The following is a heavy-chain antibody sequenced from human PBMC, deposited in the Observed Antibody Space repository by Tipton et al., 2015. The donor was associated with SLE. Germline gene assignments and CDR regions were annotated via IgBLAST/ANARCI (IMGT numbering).Heavy chain of an antibody. CDR1: GGSISNYY. CDR3: ARGRITMVRGRRSYYYMDV. Sequence: TLSLTCTVSGGSISNYYWNWIRQPAGKGLEWIGRIYTGGYTKYNPSFENRVTVAASKDQFSPKLSSVTAADTAVYYCARGRITMVRGRRSYYYMDVWGKGTTVTVSS. J-gene: IGHJ6*03. V-gene: IGHV4-4*07. D-gene: IGHD3-10*01. CDR2: IYTGGYT.